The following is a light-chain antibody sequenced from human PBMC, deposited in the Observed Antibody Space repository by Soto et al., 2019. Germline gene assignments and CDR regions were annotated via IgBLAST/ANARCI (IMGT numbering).Light chain of an antibody. Sequence: DIVMTQSPLSLPVTPGEPASISCRSSQSLLHSNGYNYLDWYLQKPGQSPQLLIYLGSNRASGVPDSVSGSGSGTDFTLKISRVEAEDVRVYYCMQALQTRAFGGGPKVEIK. CDR1: QSLLHSNGYNY. CDR3: MQALQTRA. CDR2: LGS. J-gene: IGKJ4*01. V-gene: IGKV2-28*01.